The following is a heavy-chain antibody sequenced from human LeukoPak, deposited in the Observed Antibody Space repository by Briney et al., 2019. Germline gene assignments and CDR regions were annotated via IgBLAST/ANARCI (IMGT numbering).Heavy chain of an antibody. CDR3: ARCSYWYDYYDSSGYHPDDFDI. CDR1: AFTVSSNY. D-gene: IGHD3-22*01. V-gene: IGHV3-53*01. CDR2: THSGGST. J-gene: IGHJ3*02. Sequence: AGSLSLSCAAYAFTVSSNYMSWDRQAPGKGLEWVSVTHSGGSTYSADSVKGGSTISRDNSKNTLYLQRNRLRAEDTVVYYCARCSYWYDYYDSSGYHPDDFDIWGQGTMVTVSS.